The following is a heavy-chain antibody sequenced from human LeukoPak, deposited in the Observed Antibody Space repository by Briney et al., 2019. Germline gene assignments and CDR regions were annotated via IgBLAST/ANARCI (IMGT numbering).Heavy chain of an antibody. J-gene: IGHJ6*02. CDR3: ARDWRGVPAAMSGSGYYYGMDV. CDR1: GFTFSSYG. V-gene: IGHV3-66*01. Sequence: GGSLRLSCAASGFTFSSYGMHWVRQAPGKGLEWVSVIYSGGSTYYAVSVKGRFTISRDNSKNTLYLQMNSLRAEDTAVYYCARDWRGVPAAMSGSGYYYGMDVWGQGTTVTVSS. D-gene: IGHD2-2*01. CDR2: IYSGGST.